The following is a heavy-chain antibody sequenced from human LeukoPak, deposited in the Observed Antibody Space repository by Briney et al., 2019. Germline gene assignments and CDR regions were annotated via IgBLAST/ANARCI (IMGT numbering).Heavy chain of an antibody. CDR2: ISGSGDST. CDR1: GFTFSSYS. Sequence: GGSLRLSCEASGFTFSSYSMNWVRQAPGKGLEWVSAISGSGDSTYYADSVKGRFTISRDNSKNTLDLQMNSLRAEDTAVYYCAKDLLRSLGTYYGFFDYWGQGTLVTVSS. V-gene: IGHV3-23*01. J-gene: IGHJ4*02. CDR3: AKDLLRSLGTYYGFFDY. D-gene: IGHD3-10*01.